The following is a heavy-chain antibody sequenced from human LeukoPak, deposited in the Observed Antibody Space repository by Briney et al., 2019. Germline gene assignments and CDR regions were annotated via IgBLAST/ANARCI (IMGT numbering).Heavy chain of an antibody. V-gene: IGHV4-39*01. J-gene: IGHJ3*02. D-gene: IGHD1-26*01. CDR2: IYYSGST. CDR1: GGSISSSSYS. Sequence: SETLSLTCTVSGGSISSSSYSWGWIRQPPGKGLEWIGSIYYSGSTYYNPSLKSRVTISVDTSKNQFSLKLSSVTAADTAVYYXAXRYXLLGSLDGAFDIWGQGTMVTVSS. CDR3: AXRYXLLGSLDGAFDI.